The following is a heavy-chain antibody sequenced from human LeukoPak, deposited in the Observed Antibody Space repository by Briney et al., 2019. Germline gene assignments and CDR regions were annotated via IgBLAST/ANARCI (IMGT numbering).Heavy chain of an antibody. CDR1: GYSISIGYY. V-gene: IGHV4-38-2*01. Sequence: SETLSLTCGLSGYSISIGYYWAWIRQPPGKGLEWIGTIYHTGSTYYTPSLGSRVTISVDTSKNEFSLNLNSVTAADTAVYYCARAGWIITSGIDYWGQGALVTVSS. CDR2: IYHTGST. J-gene: IGHJ4*02. CDR3: ARAGWIITSGIDY. D-gene: IGHD3-10*01.